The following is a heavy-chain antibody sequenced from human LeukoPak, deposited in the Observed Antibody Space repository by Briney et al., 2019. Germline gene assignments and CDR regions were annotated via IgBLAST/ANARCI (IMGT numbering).Heavy chain of an antibody. D-gene: IGHD3-10*01. V-gene: IGHV4-38-2*02. CDR1: SYSISSGYY. CDR3: ATCLRGGSSSAFDI. Sequence: SETLSLTCTVSSYSISSGYYWGWIRQPPGKGLEWIGSIYHSGSTYYNPSLKSRVTISVDTSKNQFSLKLSSVTAADTAVYYCATCLRGGSSSAFDIWGQGTMVTVSS. J-gene: IGHJ3*02. CDR2: IYHSGST.